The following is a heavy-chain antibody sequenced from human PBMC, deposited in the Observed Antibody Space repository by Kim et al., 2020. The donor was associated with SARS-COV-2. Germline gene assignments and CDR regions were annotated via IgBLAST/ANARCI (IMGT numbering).Heavy chain of an antibody. D-gene: IGHD1-26*01. Sequence: SETLSLTCTVSGGSISSYYWSWIRQPPGKGLEWIGYIYYSGSTNYNPSLKSRVTISVDTSKNQFSLKLSSVTAADSAVYYCARQVIVGAMYPIYYFDYWGQGTLVTVSS. V-gene: IGHV4-59*13. CDR2: IYYSGST. CDR1: GGSISSYY. J-gene: IGHJ4*02. CDR3: ARQVIVGAMYPIYYFDY.